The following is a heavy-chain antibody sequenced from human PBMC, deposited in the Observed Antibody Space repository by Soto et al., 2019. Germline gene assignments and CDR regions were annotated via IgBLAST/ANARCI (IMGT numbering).Heavy chain of an antibody. D-gene: IGHD6-13*01. Sequence: GGSLRLSCAASGFTFSSYWMSWVRQAPGKGLEWVANIKQDGSEKYYVDSVKGRFTISRDNAKNSLYLQMNSLRAEDTAVYYCARDYQIYSSSWYLRSLVRWFDPWGQGTLVTVSS. CDR1: GFTFSSYW. CDR3: ARDYQIYSSSWYLRSLVRWFDP. CDR2: IKQDGSEK. J-gene: IGHJ5*02. V-gene: IGHV3-7*01.